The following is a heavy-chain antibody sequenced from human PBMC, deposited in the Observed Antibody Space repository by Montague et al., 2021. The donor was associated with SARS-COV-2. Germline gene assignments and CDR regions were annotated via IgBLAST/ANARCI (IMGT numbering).Heavy chain of an antibody. D-gene: IGHD1-26*01. CDR2: ISKSGEST. V-gene: IGHV3-23*01. Sequence: SLRLSCAASGFTFSTYAMSWVRQAPGKGLEWVSSISKSGESTFCADSVKGRFTISRDNSKNTLYLQVNSLRAEDTAVYFCAKRPPGADNWGQGTLVTVSS. J-gene: IGHJ4*02. CDR3: AKRPPGADN. CDR1: GFTFSTYA.